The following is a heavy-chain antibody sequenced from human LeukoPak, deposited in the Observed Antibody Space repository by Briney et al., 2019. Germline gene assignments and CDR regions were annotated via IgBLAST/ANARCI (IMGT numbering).Heavy chain of an antibody. CDR1: GFAFSRFW. D-gene: IGHD4-17*01. CDR3: ARESGTTVTTSRGGWFDP. CDR2: INQDGSEK. Sequence: PGGSLRLSCSASGFAFSRFWMSWVRQAPGKGLEWVGHINQDGSEKYYVDSVKGRFIISRDNAKKSLYLQINSLRAEDTAVYYCARESGTTVTTSRGGWFDPWGQGTLVTVSS. J-gene: IGHJ5*02. V-gene: IGHV3-7*01.